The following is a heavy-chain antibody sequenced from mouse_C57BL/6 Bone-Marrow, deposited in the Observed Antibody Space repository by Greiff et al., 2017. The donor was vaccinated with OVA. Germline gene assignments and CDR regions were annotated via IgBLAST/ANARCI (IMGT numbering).Heavy chain of an antibody. J-gene: IGHJ2*01. V-gene: IGHV1-76*01. CDR3: ARDDGYFFEY. CDR1: GYIFTDHY. D-gene: IGHD2-3*01. CDR2: IYPGSGNT. Sequence: QVQLQQSGAEVVRPGASVKLSCKASGYIFTDHYINWVKQRPGQGLEWIARIYPGSGNTYYNEKFKGKATLTAEKSSNTAYMQLSSLTSEDSAVYFCARDDGYFFEYWGQGTTLTVSS.